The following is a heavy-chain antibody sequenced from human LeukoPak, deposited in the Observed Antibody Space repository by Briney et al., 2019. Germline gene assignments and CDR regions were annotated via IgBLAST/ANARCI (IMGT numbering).Heavy chain of an antibody. Sequence: SETLSLTCAVYGGSLSGYYWSWLRQPPGKGLEWIGDINHSGSTNYNPSLKSRVTISVDTSKNQFSLKLSSVTAADTAVYYCARYYGGNSGDAFDIWGQGTMVTVSS. J-gene: IGHJ3*02. CDR1: GGSLSGYY. D-gene: IGHD4-23*01. CDR3: ARYYGGNSGDAFDI. CDR2: INHSGST. V-gene: IGHV4-34*01.